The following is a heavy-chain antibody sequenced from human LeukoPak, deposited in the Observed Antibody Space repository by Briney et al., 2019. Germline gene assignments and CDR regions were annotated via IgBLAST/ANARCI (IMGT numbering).Heavy chain of an antibody. V-gene: IGHV4-59*01. CDR2: IYYSGST. CDR1: GGSISSYY. D-gene: IGHD2-21*02. J-gene: IGHJ4*02. CDR3: ARGLVVVTAVPYYFDY. Sequence: SETLSLTCTVSGGSISSYYWSWIRQPPGKGLEWIGYIYYSGSTNYNPSLKSRVTISVDTSKNQFSLKLSSVTAADTAVYYCARGLVVVTAVPYYFDYWGQGTLVTVSS.